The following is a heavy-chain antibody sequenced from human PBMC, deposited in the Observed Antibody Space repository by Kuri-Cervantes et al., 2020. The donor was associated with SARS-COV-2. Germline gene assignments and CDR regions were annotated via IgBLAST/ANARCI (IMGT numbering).Heavy chain of an antibody. J-gene: IGHJ4*02. CDR1: GGSISSGDYY. CDR2: IYHSGST. Sequence: SETLSLTCTVSGGSISSGDYYWSWIRQPPGKGLEWIGSIYHSGSTYYNPSLKSRVTISVDTSKNQFSLKLSSVTAADTAVYYCARDLYGFGEKRSYYFDYWGQGTLVTVSS. D-gene: IGHD3-10*01. CDR3: ARDLYGFGEKRSYYFDY. V-gene: IGHV4-39*02.